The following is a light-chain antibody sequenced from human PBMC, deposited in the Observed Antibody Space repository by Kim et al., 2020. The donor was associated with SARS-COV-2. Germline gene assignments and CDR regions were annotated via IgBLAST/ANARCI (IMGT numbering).Light chain of an antibody. CDR3: QAWDSRTVV. J-gene: IGLJ2*01. Sequence: SYELTQPPSVSVSPGQTASITCSGDKLGYKYACWYQQKPGQSPVVVIHQDSKRPSGIPERFSGSNSGNTATLTISGTQAMDEADYYCQAWDSRTVVFGGGTQLTVL. CDR2: QDS. CDR1: KLGYKY. V-gene: IGLV3-1*01.